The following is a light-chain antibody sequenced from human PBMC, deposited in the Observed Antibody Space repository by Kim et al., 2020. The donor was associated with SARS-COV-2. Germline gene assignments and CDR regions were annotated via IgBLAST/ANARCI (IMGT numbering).Light chain of an antibody. Sequence: DIQMTQSPSSLSASVGDRVTITCRASQSISSYLNWYQQKPGKAPKLLIYAASSLQSGVPSRFSGSGSGTDFTLTFSSLQPEDFATYYCQQSYSTPYTFGQGTKLEI. CDR2: AAS. CDR1: QSISSY. CDR3: QQSYSTPYT. V-gene: IGKV1-39*01. J-gene: IGKJ2*01.